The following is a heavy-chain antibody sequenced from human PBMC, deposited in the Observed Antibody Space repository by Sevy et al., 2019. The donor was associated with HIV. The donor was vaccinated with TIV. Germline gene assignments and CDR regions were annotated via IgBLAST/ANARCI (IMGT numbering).Heavy chain of an antibody. V-gene: IGHV3-23*01. J-gene: IGHJ4*02. CDR1: GFTFSTYA. D-gene: IGHD3-10*01. CDR3: AKDRVSGTYYTGDFDY. Sequence: GGSLRLSCAASGFTFSTYAMTWVRQAPGKGLEWVSVITLSGGSTYYADSVKGRFTISRDNSKNTLYLQMNSLRAEDTAVYYCAKDRVSGTYYTGDFDYWGQRTLVTVSS. CDR2: ITLSGGST.